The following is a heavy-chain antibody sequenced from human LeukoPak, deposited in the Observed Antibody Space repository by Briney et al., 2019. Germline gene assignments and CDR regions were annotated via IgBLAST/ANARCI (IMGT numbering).Heavy chain of an antibody. CDR3: ARDRMEGYGSSWTRAYYYMDV. J-gene: IGHJ6*03. D-gene: IGHD6-13*01. CDR2: INHSGST. CDR1: GGSFSGYY. Sequence: SETLSLTCAVYGGSFSGYYWSWIRQPPGKGLEWIGEINHSGSTNYNPSLKSRVTISVDTSKNQFSLKLSSVTAADTAVYYCARDRMEGYGSSWTRAYYYMDVWGKGTTVTVSS. V-gene: IGHV4-34*01.